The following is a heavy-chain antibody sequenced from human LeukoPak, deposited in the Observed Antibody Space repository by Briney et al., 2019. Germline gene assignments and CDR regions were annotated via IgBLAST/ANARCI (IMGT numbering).Heavy chain of an antibody. CDR3: VRLFGGVTTFDY. CDR2: INPDGSQQ. D-gene: IGHD4-17*01. J-gene: IGHJ4*02. V-gene: IGHV3-7*01. Sequence: GGSLRLSCVVSGISLSNYAMTWVRQGPGKGLEWVATINPDGSQQYSVDSVRGRFTLSRDNAKNSLYLQMNSLSADDTAVYYCVRLFGGVTTFDYWGQGTLVTVSS. CDR1: GISLSNYA.